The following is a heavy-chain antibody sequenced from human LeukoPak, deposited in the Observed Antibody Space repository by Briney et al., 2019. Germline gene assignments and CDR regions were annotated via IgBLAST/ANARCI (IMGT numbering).Heavy chain of an antibody. CDR2: IIPIFGTA. Sequence: ASVKVSCKASGYTFTSYGISWVRQAPGQGLEWMGGIIPIFGTADYAQKFQGRVTITADESTSTAYMELSSLRSEDTAVYYCARADYYDSSGYYGVWGQGTLVTVSS. CDR1: GYTFTSYG. D-gene: IGHD3-22*01. CDR3: ARADYYDSSGYYGV. J-gene: IGHJ4*02. V-gene: IGHV1-69*13.